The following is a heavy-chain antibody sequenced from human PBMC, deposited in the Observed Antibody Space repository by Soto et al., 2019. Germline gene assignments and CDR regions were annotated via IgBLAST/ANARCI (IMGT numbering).Heavy chain of an antibody. V-gene: IGHV1-24*01. CDR3: ARGHISSTKNWLDP. D-gene: IGHD6-6*01. J-gene: IGHJ5*02. CDR1: GYTLTELS. Sequence: ASVKVSCKVSGYTLTELSMHWVRQAPGKGLEWMGGFNPEEDSANYAQKFQDRVTITADESTSTAYMELSSLRFEDTAMYYCARGHISSTKNWLDPWGQGTLVTVSS. CDR2: FNPEEDSA.